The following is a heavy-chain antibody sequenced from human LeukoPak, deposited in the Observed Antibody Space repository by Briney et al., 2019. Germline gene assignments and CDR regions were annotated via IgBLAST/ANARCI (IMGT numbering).Heavy chain of an antibody. D-gene: IGHD6-6*01. CDR3: ARVQYSSSVDS. Sequence: PSETLSLTCTVSGGSISSSSYYWGWIRQPPGKGLEWIGSIYYSGSTNYNPSLKSRVTISVDTSKNQFSLKLSSVTAADTAVYYCARVQYSSSVDSWGQGTLVTVSS. CDR2: IYYSGST. CDR1: GGSISSSSYY. J-gene: IGHJ4*02. V-gene: IGHV4-39*07.